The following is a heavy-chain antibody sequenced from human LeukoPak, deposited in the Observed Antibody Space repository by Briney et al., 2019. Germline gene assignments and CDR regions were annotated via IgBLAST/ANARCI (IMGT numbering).Heavy chain of an antibody. J-gene: IGHJ4*02. Sequence: ASVKVSCQASGYSFKLYSLHWGRQAPGQGLEWMGWIDPNSGGTNYAQNFQVRVTMARDTSISTAYMQLTSLRSDDTALYYCAGGTTKAKGFCDMGGQGTLVTVSS. CDR1: GYSFKLYS. D-gene: IGHD1-26*01. CDR3: AGGTTKAKGFCDM. V-gene: IGHV1-2*02. CDR2: IDPNSGGT.